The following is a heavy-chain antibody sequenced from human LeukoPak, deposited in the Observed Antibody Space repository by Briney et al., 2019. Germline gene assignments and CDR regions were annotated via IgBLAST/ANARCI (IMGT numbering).Heavy chain of an antibody. CDR1: GDSIINYY. CDR2: IYYIGTT. V-gene: IGHV4-59*13. D-gene: IGHD5-18*01. Sequence: SETLSLTCTVSGDSIINYYWSWIRQPPGKGLEWIGYIYYIGTTNYNPSLKSRVTISVDTSKNQFSLKLSSVTAADTAVYYCARGSAMVYYWGQGTLVTVSS. CDR3: ARGSAMVYY. J-gene: IGHJ4*02.